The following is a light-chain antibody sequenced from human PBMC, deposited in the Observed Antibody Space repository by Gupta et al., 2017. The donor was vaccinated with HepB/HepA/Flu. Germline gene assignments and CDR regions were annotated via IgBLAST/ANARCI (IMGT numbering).Light chain of an antibody. CDR2: KTS. J-gene: IGKJ4*01. Sequence: DIRMTQSPSTLSASVGDRVTITCRASQRISPWLAWYQQKPGKAPKLLIYKTSTLESGVPSRLSGSGSGTEFTRTISSLKPDDVATYYCQQYKKEPLSFGGGTKVKIK. CDR3: QQYKKEPLS. CDR1: QRISPW. V-gene: IGKV1-5*03.